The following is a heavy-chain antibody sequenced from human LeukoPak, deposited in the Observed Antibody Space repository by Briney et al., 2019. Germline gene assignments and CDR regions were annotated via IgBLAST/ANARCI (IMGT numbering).Heavy chain of an antibody. CDR1: VYTFTSYY. Sequence: ASVKVSCKASVYTFTSYYMHWVRQAPGQGLEWMGIINPSGGSTSYAQKFQGRVTMTRDTSTSTVYMELSSLRPEDTVVYYCAREIRAVRGYSSGWYEDYWGQGTLVTVSS. CDR2: INPSGGST. CDR3: AREIRAVRGYSSGWYEDY. J-gene: IGHJ4*02. D-gene: IGHD6-19*01. V-gene: IGHV1-46*01.